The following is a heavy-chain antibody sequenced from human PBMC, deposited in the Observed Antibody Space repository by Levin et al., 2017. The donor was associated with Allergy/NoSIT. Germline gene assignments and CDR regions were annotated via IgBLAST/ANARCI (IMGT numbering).Heavy chain of an antibody. D-gene: IGHD3-16*01. Sequence: SETLSLTCTVSGGSISSGGYYWSWIRQHPGKGLEWIGYIYYSGSTYYNPSLKSRVTISVDTSKNQFSLKLSSVTAADTAVYYCATGSRFGWWFDPWGQGTLVTVSS. CDR1: GGSISSGGYY. J-gene: IGHJ5*02. CDR3: ATGSRFGWWFDP. CDR2: IYYSGST. V-gene: IGHV4-31*03.